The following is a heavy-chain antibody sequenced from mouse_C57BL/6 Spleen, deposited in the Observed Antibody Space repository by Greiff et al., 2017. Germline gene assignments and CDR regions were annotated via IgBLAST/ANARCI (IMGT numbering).Heavy chain of an antibody. CDR1: GYTFTSYW. V-gene: IGHV1-64*01. Sequence: QVQLQQPGAELVKPGASVKLSCKASGYTFTSYWMHWVKQRPGQGLEWIGMIHPNSGSTNYNEKFKSKATLTVDKSSSTAYMQLSSLTSEDSAVYYCAKGGGSSFHYAMDYWGQGTSVTVSA. CDR3: AKGGGSSFHYAMDY. J-gene: IGHJ4*01. CDR2: IHPNSGST. D-gene: IGHD1-1*01.